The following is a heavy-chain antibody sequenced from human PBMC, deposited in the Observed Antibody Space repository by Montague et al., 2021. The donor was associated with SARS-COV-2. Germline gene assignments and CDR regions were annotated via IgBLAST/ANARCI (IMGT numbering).Heavy chain of an antibody. CDR2: IYSGGSST. D-gene: IGHD6-13*01. CDR3: ARAAAGYYYYGMDV. V-gene: IGHV3-23*03. J-gene: IGHJ6*02. Sequence: SLRLSCAASGFTFNSYAMSWVRQAPGKGLEWVSIIYSGGSSTYYAASVKGRFTISRDNSKNTLYLQMNSLRAEDTAVYYCARAAAGYYYYGMDVWGQGTTVTVSS. CDR1: GFTFNSYA.